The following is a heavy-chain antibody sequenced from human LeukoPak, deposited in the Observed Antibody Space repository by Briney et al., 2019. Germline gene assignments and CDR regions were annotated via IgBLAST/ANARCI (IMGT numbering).Heavy chain of an antibody. Sequence: SETLSLTCAVYGGSFSGYYWSWIRQPPGKGLEWIGEINHSGSTNYNPSLKSRVTISVDTSKNQFSLKLSSVTAADTAVYYCARASSSSWYPLYYYMDVWGKGTTVTVSS. V-gene: IGHV4-34*01. CDR1: GGSFSGYY. J-gene: IGHJ6*03. CDR3: ARASSSSWYPLYYYMDV. CDR2: INHSGST. D-gene: IGHD6-13*01.